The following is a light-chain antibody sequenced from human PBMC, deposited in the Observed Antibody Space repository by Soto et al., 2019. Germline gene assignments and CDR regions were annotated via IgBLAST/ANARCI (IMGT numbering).Light chain of an antibody. CDR2: DVT. CDR3: CSHSASYTFV. CDR1: ISHVGGYNC. V-gene: IGLV2-11*01. Sequence: QGSGTQARSVSGSPGQPFTMSCTGTISHVGGYNCVSWYQQHPGKAPQLIIYDVTQRPSGVPDRFSGSKSGNTASLSISGLQAEDEADYYCCSHSASYTFVFGTGTKVTVL. J-gene: IGLJ1*01.